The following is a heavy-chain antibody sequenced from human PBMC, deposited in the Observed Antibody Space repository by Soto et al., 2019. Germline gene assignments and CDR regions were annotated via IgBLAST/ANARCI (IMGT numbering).Heavy chain of an antibody. CDR3: ARDPAP. V-gene: IGHV4-31*03. CDR2: IYNSGST. CDR1: GGSISSGGYY. J-gene: IGHJ5*02. Sequence: QVQLQESGPGLVKPSQTLSLTCTVSGGSISSGGYYWSWIRQHPGKGLEWIGYIYNSGSTYYNPSLXSXXTISADTSKNHFSLKLSSVTAADKAVYYCARDPAPWGQGTLVTVSS.